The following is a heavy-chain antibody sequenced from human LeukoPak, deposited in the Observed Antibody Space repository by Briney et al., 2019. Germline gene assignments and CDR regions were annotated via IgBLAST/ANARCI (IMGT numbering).Heavy chain of an antibody. J-gene: IGHJ3*02. CDR3: ARQSQYNWNYRLNAFDI. Sequence: PSETLSLTCAVYGGSFSGYYWSWIRQPPGKGLEWIGEINHSGSTNYNPSLKSRVTISVDTSKSQFSLKLSSVTAADTAVYYCARQSQYNWNYRLNAFDIWGQGTMVTVSS. D-gene: IGHD1-7*01. CDR2: INHSGST. CDR1: GGSFSGYY. V-gene: IGHV4-34*01.